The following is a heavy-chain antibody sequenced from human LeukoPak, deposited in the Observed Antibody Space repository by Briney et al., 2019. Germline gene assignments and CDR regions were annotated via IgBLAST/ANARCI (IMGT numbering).Heavy chain of an antibody. D-gene: IGHD3-3*01. Sequence: GASVKSSCKTSGYTFTSYDINWVRQATGQRLERMGRLSPNSGKAGCAQQFQDRLTLTRNTSISTAYMELSSLTSEDTAVYYCAREWPYYYYYMDVWGKGTTVTVSS. CDR1: GYTFTSYD. V-gene: IGHV1-8*01. CDR2: LSPNSGKA. J-gene: IGHJ6*03. CDR3: AREWPYYYYYMDV.